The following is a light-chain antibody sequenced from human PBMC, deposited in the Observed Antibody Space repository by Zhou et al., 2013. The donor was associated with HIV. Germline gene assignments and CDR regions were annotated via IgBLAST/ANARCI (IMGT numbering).Light chain of an antibody. J-gene: IGKJ5*01. CDR3: QEYDSWPPGIT. CDR1: QTITSNS. Sequence: EIVLTQSPATLSLSPGERATLSCGASQTITSNSLAWYQKKRGLAPRLLIYAAYSRATGIPDRFSGSGSGTEFTLTISSLQSEDFAVYYCQEYDSWPPGITFGQGTRLEI. CDR2: AAY. V-gene: IGKV3D-20*01.